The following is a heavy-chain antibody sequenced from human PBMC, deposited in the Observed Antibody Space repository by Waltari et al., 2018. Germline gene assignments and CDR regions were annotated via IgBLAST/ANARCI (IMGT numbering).Heavy chain of an antibody. CDR1: GFTFSSYA. CDR2: ISGSGGST. D-gene: IGHD3-22*01. CDR3: AKVDSSGYYYVSVIDY. J-gene: IGHJ4*02. Sequence: EVQLLESGGGLVQPGGSLRLSCAASGFTFSSYAMSWVRQAPGKGLEWVSAISGSGGSTYYAESVKGRFTSSRDNSKNTLYLQMNSLRAEDTAVYYCAKVDSSGYYYVSVIDYWGQGTLVTVSS. V-gene: IGHV3-23*01.